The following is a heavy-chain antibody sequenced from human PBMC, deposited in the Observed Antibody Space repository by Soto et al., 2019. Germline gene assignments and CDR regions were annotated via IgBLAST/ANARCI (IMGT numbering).Heavy chain of an antibody. CDR3: ARGEVAGSPNDY. D-gene: IGHD6-19*01. CDR2: IYYSGST. J-gene: IGHJ4*02. Sequence: SETLSLTCTVSGGSISSYYWSWIRQPPGKGLEWIGYIYYSGSTNYDPSLKSRVTISVDTSKNQFSLKLSSVTAADTAVYYCARGEVAGSPNDYWGQGTLVTVSS. V-gene: IGHV4-59*01. CDR1: GGSISSYY.